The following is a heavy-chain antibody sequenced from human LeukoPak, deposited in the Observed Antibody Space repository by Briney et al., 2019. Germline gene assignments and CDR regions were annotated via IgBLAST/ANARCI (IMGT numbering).Heavy chain of an antibody. Sequence: SETLSLTCTVSGGSISSYYWSWIRQPPGKGLEWIGYIYYSGSTNYNPSLKSRVTISVGTSKNQFSLKLSSVTAADTAVYYCARDYYGSGSYYNDYYYYMDVWGKGTTVTVSS. CDR1: GGSISSYY. V-gene: IGHV4-59*01. CDR3: ARDYYGSGSYYNDYYYYMDV. CDR2: IYYSGST. J-gene: IGHJ6*03. D-gene: IGHD3-10*01.